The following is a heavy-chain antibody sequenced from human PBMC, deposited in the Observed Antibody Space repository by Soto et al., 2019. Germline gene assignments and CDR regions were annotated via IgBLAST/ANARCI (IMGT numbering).Heavy chain of an antibody. CDR2: IYPGDSDT. CDR1: GYSLTSYW. D-gene: IGHD2-2*02. Sequence: GESLKISCKGSGYSLTSYWIGWVRQMPGKGLEWMGIIYPGDSDTRYSPSFQGQVTISADKSISTAYLQWSSLKASDTAMYYCARVDIVVVPAAILGLNWFDPWGQGTLVTVSS. V-gene: IGHV5-51*01. CDR3: ARVDIVVVPAAILGLNWFDP. J-gene: IGHJ5*02.